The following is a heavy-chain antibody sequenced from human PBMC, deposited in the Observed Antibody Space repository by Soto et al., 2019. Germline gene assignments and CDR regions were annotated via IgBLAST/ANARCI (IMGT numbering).Heavy chain of an antibody. D-gene: IGHD2-2*02. CDR1: GGTFGSYA. CDR3: AGGLVVVPAAIEFKASSYYSYAMDV. V-gene: IGHV1-69*01. Sequence: QVQLVQSGAEVKKPGSSVKVSCKASGGTFGSYAIRWVRQAPGQGLEWMGGIIPIFGTADYAQKFQGRVTITADESTSTAYTELSSRRSEDTAVYYCAGGLVVVPAAIEFKASSYYSYAMDVWGQGTTVTVSS. J-gene: IGHJ6*02. CDR2: IIPIFGTA.